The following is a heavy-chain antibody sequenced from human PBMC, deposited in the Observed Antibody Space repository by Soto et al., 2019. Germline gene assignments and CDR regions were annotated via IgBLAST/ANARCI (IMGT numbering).Heavy chain of an antibody. D-gene: IGHD3-10*01. V-gene: IGHV3-23*01. J-gene: IGHJ6*02. CDR2: ISGSGGST. CDR1: GFTFSSYA. Sequence: GGSLRLSCAASGFTFSSYAMSWVRQAPGKGLEWVSAISGSGGSTYYADSVKGRFTISRDNSKNTLYLQMNSLRAEDTAVYYCATPLELLWFGELLEYGMDVWGQGTTVTVSS. CDR3: ATPLELLWFGELLEYGMDV.